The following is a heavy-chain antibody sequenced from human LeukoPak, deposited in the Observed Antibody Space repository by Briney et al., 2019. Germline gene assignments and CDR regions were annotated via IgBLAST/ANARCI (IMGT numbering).Heavy chain of an antibody. CDR1: GYSITSSSW. CDR3: ARKENVYYYFDY. CDR2: IYHSGTT. Sequence: SETLSLTCAVSGYSITSSSWWGWIRQPPGKGLEWIGYIYHSGTTYYNPSLQSRVTISVDTSKNQFSLKLSSVTAVDTAVYYCARKENVYYYFDYWGQGTLVTVSS. D-gene: IGHD3-10*01. V-gene: IGHV4-28*01. J-gene: IGHJ4*02.